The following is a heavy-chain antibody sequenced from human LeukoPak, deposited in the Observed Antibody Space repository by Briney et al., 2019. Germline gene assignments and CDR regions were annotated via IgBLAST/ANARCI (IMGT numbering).Heavy chain of an antibody. Sequence: GGSLRLSCAASGFTFSSHAMSWVRQAPGKGLEWVSGISGSGGSTHYTDSVKGRFTISRDNSKNTLNLQMNSLRAEDTAVYYCARDSKRPYYYYGMDVWGQGTTVTVSS. CDR3: ARDSKRPYYYYGMDV. CDR1: GFTFSSHA. CDR2: ISGSGGST. D-gene: IGHD6-6*01. V-gene: IGHV3-23*01. J-gene: IGHJ6*02.